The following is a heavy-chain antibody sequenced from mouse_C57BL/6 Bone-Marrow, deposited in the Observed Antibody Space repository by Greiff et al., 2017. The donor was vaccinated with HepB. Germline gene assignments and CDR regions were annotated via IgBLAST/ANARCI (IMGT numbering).Heavy chain of an antibody. Sequence: VQLQQSGAELVRPGASVKLSCTASGFNIKDDYMHWVKQRPEQVLEWIGWIDPENGDTEYASKFQGKATITADTSSNTAYLQLSSLTSEDTAVYYCTTPYGSSRWFAYWGQGTLVTVSA. CDR3: TTPYGSSRWFAY. CDR1: GFNIKDDY. V-gene: IGHV14-4*01. CDR2: IDPENGDT. J-gene: IGHJ3*01. D-gene: IGHD1-1*01.